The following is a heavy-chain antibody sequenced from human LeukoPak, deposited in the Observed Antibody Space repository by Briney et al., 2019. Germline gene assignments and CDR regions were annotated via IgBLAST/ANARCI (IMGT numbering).Heavy chain of an antibody. D-gene: IGHD6-19*01. CDR3: ARRTGFSSGWFGYYFDY. Sequence: YYSGSTNYNPSLKSRVTISVDASKNQFSLKLSSVTAADTAVYYCARRTGFSSGWFGYYFDYWGQGTLVTVSS. V-gene: IGHV4-59*08. J-gene: IGHJ4*02. CDR2: YYSGST.